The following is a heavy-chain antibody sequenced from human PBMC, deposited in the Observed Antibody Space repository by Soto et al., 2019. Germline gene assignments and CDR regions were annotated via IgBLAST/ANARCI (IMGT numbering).Heavy chain of an antibody. CDR3: AKDRDPDGIWTFDS. Sequence: GGSLRLSCAASGFTVRTFTMNWVRQAPGKGLEWVSGIIGGDGDKFYSDSVKGRFTISRDNSKDMLFLQMSSLRVDDTAVYYCAKDRDPDGIWTFDSWGQGTLVTVSS. CDR2: IIGGDGDK. V-gene: IGHV3-23*01. D-gene: IGHD3-9*01. J-gene: IGHJ5*01. CDR1: GFTVRTFT.